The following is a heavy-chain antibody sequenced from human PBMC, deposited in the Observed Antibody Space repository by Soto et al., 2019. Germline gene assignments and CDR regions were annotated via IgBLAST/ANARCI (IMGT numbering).Heavy chain of an antibody. D-gene: IGHD3-9*01. Sequence: GGSLRLSCAASGFTVSSNYMSWVRQAPGKGLEWVSVIYSGGSTYYADSVKGRFTISRDNSKNTLYLQMNSLRAEDSAVDYFGRGLRYFDWLSRSYYYYYMDVWGKGTTVTVSS. CDR2: IYSGGST. CDR1: GFTVSSNY. J-gene: IGHJ6*03. CDR3: GRGLRYFDWLSRSYYYYYMDV. V-gene: IGHV3-66*01.